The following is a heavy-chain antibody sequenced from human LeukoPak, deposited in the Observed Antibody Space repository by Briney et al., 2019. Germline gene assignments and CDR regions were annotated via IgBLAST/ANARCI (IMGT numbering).Heavy chain of an antibody. CDR2: IYHSGST. CDR1: DYSISSGYY. Sequence: SETLSLTCAVSDYSISSGYYWGWIRQPPGKGLEWIGSIYHSGSTYYNPSLKSRVTISVDTSTNQFSLELSSVTAADTALYYCARASYDYVWGSFASWGQGTLVTVSS. CDR3: ARASYDYVWGSFAS. D-gene: IGHD3-16*01. V-gene: IGHV4-38-2*01. J-gene: IGHJ5*02.